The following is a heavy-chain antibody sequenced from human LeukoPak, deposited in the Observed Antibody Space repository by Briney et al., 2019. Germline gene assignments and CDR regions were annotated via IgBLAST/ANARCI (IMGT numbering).Heavy chain of an antibody. V-gene: IGHV4-39*01. D-gene: IGHD3-22*01. J-gene: IGHJ4*02. CDR2: IYYSGST. Sequence: SETLSLTCTVSGGSISSSSYYWGWIRQPPGKGLEWIGSIYYSGSTYYNPSLKSRVTTSVDTSKNQFSLKLNAVTAADTAVYYCARHNDSSGYCPSYFDYWGQGTLVTVSS. CDR1: GGSISSSSYY. CDR3: ARHNDSSGYCPSYFDY.